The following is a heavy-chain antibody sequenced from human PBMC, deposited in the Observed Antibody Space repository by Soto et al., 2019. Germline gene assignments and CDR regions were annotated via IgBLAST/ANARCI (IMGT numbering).Heavy chain of an antibody. Sequence: SETLSLTCTVSGGSISSGGYYWSWIRQHPGKGLEWIGYIYYSGSTYYNPSLKSRVTISVDTSKNQFSLKLSSVTAADTAVYYCARDGKDTAMVSHYYYGMDVWGQGTTVTVSS. CDR2: IYYSGST. CDR1: GGSISSGGYY. J-gene: IGHJ6*02. V-gene: IGHV4-31*03. D-gene: IGHD5-18*01. CDR3: ARDGKDTAMVSHYYYGMDV.